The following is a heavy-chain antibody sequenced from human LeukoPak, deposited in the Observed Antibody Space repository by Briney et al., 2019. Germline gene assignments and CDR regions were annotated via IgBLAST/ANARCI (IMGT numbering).Heavy chain of an antibody. J-gene: IGHJ6*02. V-gene: IGHV3-74*01. Sequence: GGSLRLSCAASGFTFSSYWMHWVRQAPGKGLEWVSRINSDGSSTSYADSVKGRFTISRDNAKNTLYLQMNSLRAEDTAVYYCATGQGHGMDVWGQGTTVTVSS. D-gene: IGHD1-14*01. CDR3: ATGQGHGMDV. CDR1: GFTFSSYW. CDR2: INSDGSST.